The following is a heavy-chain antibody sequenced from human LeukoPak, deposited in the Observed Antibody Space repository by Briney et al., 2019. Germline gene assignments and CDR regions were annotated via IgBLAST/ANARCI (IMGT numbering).Heavy chain of an antibody. D-gene: IGHD5-18*01. CDR1: GFTFSDHV. J-gene: IGHJ4*02. CDR2: ISSQGGTT. CDR3: TRAERYSSPFDY. V-gene: IGHV3-64*01. Sequence: GGSLRLSCAASGFTFSDHVMQWVRQAPGKGLEYISLISSQGGTTYYAKSVKGRFTISRDNSKNTLYLQMDSLQTEDMAIYYCTRAERYSSPFDYWGQGTLVTVS.